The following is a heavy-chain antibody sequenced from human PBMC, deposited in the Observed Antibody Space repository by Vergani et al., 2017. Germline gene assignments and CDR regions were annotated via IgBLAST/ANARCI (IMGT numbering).Heavy chain of an antibody. V-gene: IGHV3-33*06. D-gene: IGHD2-8*01. J-gene: IGHJ4*02. CDR2: IWYDGSNK. Sequence: VQLVESGGGLVQPGRSLRLSCAASGFTFSSYGMHWVRQAPGKGLEWVAVIWYDGSNKYYADSVKGRFTISRDNSKNTLYLQMNSLRAEDTAVYYCAKDLGYGTNGGCYKIPLGYWGQGTLVTVSS. CDR3: AKDLGYGTNGGCYKIPLGY. CDR1: GFTFSSYG.